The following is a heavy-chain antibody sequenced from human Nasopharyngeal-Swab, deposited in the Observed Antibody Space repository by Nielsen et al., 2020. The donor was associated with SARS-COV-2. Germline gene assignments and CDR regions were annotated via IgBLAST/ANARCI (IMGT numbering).Heavy chain of an antibody. CDR1: GFTFSSYW. J-gene: IGHJ4*02. V-gene: IGHV3-7*01. Sequence: GESLKISCAASGFTFSSYWMSWVRQAPGKGLEWVANIKQDGSEKYYVDSVKGRFTISRDNAKNSLYLQMNSLRAEDTAVYYCASVPSSSWYFDYWGQGTLVTVSS. D-gene: IGHD6-13*01. CDR2: IKQDGSEK. CDR3: ASVPSSSWYFDY.